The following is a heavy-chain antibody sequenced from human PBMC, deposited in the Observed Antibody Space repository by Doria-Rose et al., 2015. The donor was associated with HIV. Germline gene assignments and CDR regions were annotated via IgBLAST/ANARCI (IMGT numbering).Heavy chain of an antibody. CDR2: IFSDDER. D-gene: IGHD6-13*01. V-gene: IGHV2-26*01. Sequence: SGPVLVKPTETLTLTCTVSGVSLSSPGMGVSWIRQPPGNALEWLANIFSDDERSYKTSLKSRLTIFRGTSKSQVVLTMTDMDPVDTATYYCARIKSSRWYHKYYFDFWGQGALVIVSA. CDR3: ARIKSSRWYHKYYFDF. J-gene: IGHJ4*02. CDR1: GVSLSSPGMG.